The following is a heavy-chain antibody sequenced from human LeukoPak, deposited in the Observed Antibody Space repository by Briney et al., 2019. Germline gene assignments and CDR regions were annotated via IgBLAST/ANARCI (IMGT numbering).Heavy chain of an antibody. CDR2: ISASGGST. CDR1: GFTFSSSA. D-gene: IGHD2-2*01. CDR3: ARGGDIVVVPAAPWFDP. Sequence: PGGSLRLSCAASGFTFSSSAMSWVRQVPGKGLEWVSGISASGGSTSYADSVKGRFTISRDNSKNTLCLQMNSLRAEDTAVYYCARGGDIVVVPAAPWFDPWGQGTLVTVSS. V-gene: IGHV3-23*01. J-gene: IGHJ5*02.